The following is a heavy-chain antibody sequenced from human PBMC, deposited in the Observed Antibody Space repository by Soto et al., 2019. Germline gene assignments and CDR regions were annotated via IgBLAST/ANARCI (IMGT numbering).Heavy chain of an antibody. CDR2: IIPIFGTA. V-gene: IGHV1-69*13. D-gene: IGHD1-20*01. CDR3: ARVSGITGTRDYYYYYGMDV. Sequence: GASVKVSCKASGGTFSSYAISWVRQAPGQGLEWMGGIIPIFGTANYAQKFQGRVTITADESTSTAYMELSSLRSEDTAVYYCARVSGITGTRDYYYYYGMDVWGQGTTVTVSS. CDR1: GGTFSSYA. J-gene: IGHJ6*02.